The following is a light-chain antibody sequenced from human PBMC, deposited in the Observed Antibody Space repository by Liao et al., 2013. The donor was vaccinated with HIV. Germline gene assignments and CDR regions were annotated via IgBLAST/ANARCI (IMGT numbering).Light chain of an antibody. CDR3: QAWDSSTAYV. CDR2: QDT. V-gene: IGLV3-1*01. J-gene: IGLJ1*01. Sequence: YELTQPPSVSVSPGQTASITCSGDKLGDKYVSWYQQKPGQSPVLVIFQDTKRPSGVPGRFSGSNSENTATLTISGTQTMDEADYYCQAWDSSTAYVFGSGTKLAVL. CDR1: KLGDKY.